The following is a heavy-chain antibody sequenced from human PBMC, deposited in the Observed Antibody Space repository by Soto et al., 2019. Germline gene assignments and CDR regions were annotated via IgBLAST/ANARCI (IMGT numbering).Heavy chain of an antibody. CDR3: GKRQGIGAQYLFDP. Sequence: GGSLRLSCAASGFTFSRYAMSWVRQAPGKGLVWVSAISGSGGRTYYADSVKGRFTISRDNSKITLYLQINSLRAEDTAVYYCGKRQGIGAQYLFDPWGQGTLVTVSS. D-gene: IGHD6-6*01. CDR1: GFTFSRYA. CDR2: ISGSGGRT. J-gene: IGHJ5*02. V-gene: IGHV3-23*01.